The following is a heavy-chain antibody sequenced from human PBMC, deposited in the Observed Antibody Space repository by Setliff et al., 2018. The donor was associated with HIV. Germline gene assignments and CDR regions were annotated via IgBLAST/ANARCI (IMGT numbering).Heavy chain of an antibody. CDR2: IRAYNGNT. J-gene: IGHJ4*02. CDR3: ASGQAPSAY. Sequence: ASVKVSCKASGYTFTSYGISWVRQAHGQGLEWMGSIRAYNGNTNYAQKFQGRVTMTRYTSTSTDYMELRSLTSYDTAVYYCASGQAPSAYWGQGTLVTVSS. CDR1: GYTFTSYG. V-gene: IGHV1-18*01. D-gene: IGHD6-6*01.